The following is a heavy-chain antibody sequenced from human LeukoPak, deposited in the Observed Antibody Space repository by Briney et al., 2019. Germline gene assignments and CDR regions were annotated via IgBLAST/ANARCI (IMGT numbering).Heavy chain of an antibody. CDR3: TKGGSYGPLDY. V-gene: IGHV3-23*01. J-gene: IGHJ4*02. Sequence: GGSLRLSCAVSGFTFSNSAMTWVRRAPGKGLEWVAAISDSGGDTIYTDSVKDRFTISRDNSKNTLYLQMNSLGADDTAVYYCTKGGSYGPLDYWGQGTLVTVSS. CDR1: GFTFSNSA. CDR2: ISDSGGDT. D-gene: IGHD1-26*01.